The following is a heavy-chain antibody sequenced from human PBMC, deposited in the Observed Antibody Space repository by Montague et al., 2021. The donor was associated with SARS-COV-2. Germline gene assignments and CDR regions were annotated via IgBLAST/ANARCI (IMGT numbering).Heavy chain of an antibody. V-gene: IGHV4-39*01. Sequence: SETLSLTCTVSGGSISSSSYYWGWIRQHPGKGLEWIGCIYYSGSTYYNPSLKSRVTISVDTSKNQFSLKLSSVTAADTAVYYCARYVETYYCYYGMDVWGQGTTVTVSS. J-gene: IGHJ6*02. D-gene: IGHD1-1*01. CDR3: ARYVETYYCYYGMDV. CDR1: GGSISSSSYY. CDR2: IYYSGST.